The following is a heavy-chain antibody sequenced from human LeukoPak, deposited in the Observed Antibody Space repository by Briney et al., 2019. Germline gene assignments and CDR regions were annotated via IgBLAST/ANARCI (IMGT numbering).Heavy chain of an antibody. J-gene: IGHJ4*02. CDR1: GGSISCYY. V-gene: IGHV4-59*08. Sequence: PSETLSLTCTVSGGSISCYYWSWIRQPPGKGLEWIGYIYYSGSTNYNPSLKSRVTISVDTSKNQFSLKLSSVTAADTAVYYCARGGYYYDSSGQYYFDYWGQGTLVTVSS. CDR3: ARGGYYYDSSGQYYFDY. CDR2: IYYSGST. D-gene: IGHD3-22*01.